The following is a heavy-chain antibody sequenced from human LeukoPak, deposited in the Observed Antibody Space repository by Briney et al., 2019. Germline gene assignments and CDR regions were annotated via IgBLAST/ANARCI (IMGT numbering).Heavy chain of an antibody. J-gene: IGHJ4*02. CDR2: ISVGGAN. CDR3: ARDEEWGAAGYFDY. CDR1: GGSISTFY. D-gene: IGHD6-13*01. Sequence: SETLSLTCTVSGGSISTFYWNWIRQSPGKGLEWIGYISVGGANNYNPSLKSRVSISVDTSKNQFSLRLSSVTAADTAVYYCARDEEWGAAGYFDYWGQGTLVTVSS. V-gene: IGHV4-4*08.